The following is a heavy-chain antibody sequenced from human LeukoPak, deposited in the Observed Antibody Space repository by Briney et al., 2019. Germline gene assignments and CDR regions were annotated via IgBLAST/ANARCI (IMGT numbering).Heavy chain of an antibody. V-gene: IGHV3-33*01. CDR1: GFTFSSYG. CDR3: ARDVTDYYYYGMDV. CDR2: IWYDGSNK. Sequence: PGGSLRLSCAASGFTFSSYGMHWVRQAPGKGLEWVAVIWYDGSNKYYADSVKGRFTISRDNSKNTLYLQMNSLRAEDTAVYYCARDVTDYYYYGMDVWGKGTTVTVSS. J-gene: IGHJ6*04.